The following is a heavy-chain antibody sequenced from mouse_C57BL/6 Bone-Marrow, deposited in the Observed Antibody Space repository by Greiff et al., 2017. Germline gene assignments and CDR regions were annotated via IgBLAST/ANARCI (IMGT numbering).Heavy chain of an antibody. CDR1: GFNIKDYY. CDR2: IDPEDGET. J-gene: IGHJ1*03. V-gene: IGHV14-2*01. D-gene: IGHD1-1*01. CDR3: ARPSYYGSSPLYFDV. Sequence: VQLKESGAELVKPGASVKLSCTASGFNIKDYYMHWVKQRTEQGLEWIGRIDPEDGETKYAPKFQGKATITAATSSNTAYLQLSSLTSEDTAVYYCARPSYYGSSPLYFDVWGTGTTVTVSS.